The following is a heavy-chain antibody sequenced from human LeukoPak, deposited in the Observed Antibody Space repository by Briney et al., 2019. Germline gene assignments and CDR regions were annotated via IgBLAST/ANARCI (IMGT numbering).Heavy chain of an antibody. J-gene: IGHJ4*02. CDR2: IYYSGST. CDR3: ARSDYYDSSGYYSVDY. D-gene: IGHD3-22*01. V-gene: IGHV4-59*01. Sequence: PSETLSLTCTVSGGSISSYYWSWIRQPPGKGLEWIGYIYYSGSTNYNPSLKSRVTISVDTSKNQFSLELSSVTAADTAVYYCARSDYYDSSGYYSVDYRGQGTLVTVSS. CDR1: GGSISSYY.